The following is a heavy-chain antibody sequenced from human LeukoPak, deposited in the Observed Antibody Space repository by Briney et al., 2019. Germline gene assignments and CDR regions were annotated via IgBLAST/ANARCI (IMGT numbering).Heavy chain of an antibody. J-gene: IGHJ4*02. CDR1: GFTFSSYA. Sequence: GGSLRLSCVASGFTFSSYAMSWVRQAPGKGLEWVSGFSGRDGSTYYADSVRGRFTISRDNSKNTLYLQMNSLRAEDTAIYYCAKSGLNRFDYWGQGTLVTVSS. CDR2: FSGRDGST. CDR3: AKSGLNRFDY. D-gene: IGHD2-15*01. V-gene: IGHV3-23*01.